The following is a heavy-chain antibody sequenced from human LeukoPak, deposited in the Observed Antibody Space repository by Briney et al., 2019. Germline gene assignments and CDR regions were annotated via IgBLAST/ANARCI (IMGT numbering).Heavy chain of an antibody. CDR2: IYTSGST. CDR1: GGSISSCY. V-gene: IGHV4-4*07. J-gene: IGHJ5*02. Sequence: SETLSLTCTVSGGSISSCYWSWIRQSAGKGLEWIGRIYTSGSTNYNPSLKSRVTMSVDTSKNQFSLKLSSVTAADTAVYYCARDLSYDYGDYGWFDPWGQGTLVTVSS. D-gene: IGHD4-17*01. CDR3: ARDLSYDYGDYGWFDP.